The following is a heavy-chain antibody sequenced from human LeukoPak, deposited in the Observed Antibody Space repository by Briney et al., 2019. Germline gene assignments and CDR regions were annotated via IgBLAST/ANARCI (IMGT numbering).Heavy chain of an antibody. CDR2: FDGEDGET. CDR3: ATDLRCCSSTSRLVGFDY. V-gene: IGHV1-24*01. Sequence: ASVKVSCKVSGDTLTELAMHWVRQAPGKGREWLGGFDGEDGETIYAQKFQGRATMTEDTSTDTAYMELSSLRSDDTAVYYCATDLRCCSSTSRLVGFDYWGQRTLVTVSS. CDR1: GDTLTELA. D-gene: IGHD2-2*01. J-gene: IGHJ4*02.